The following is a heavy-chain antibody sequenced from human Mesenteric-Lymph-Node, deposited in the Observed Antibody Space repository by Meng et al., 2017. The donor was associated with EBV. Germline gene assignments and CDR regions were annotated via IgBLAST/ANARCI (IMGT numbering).Heavy chain of an antibody. CDR1: GASISSGGYS. Sequence: QLLLQEARSGLVKPSQTLSLTCTVSGASISSGGYSWRWVRQTPGKGLEWIGSIYYNGNTFYNTSLKSRVTISIDTSRDQFSLRLSSVTVADTATYYCARSISTWYGKWIDQWGQGSLVTVSS. V-gene: IGHV4-30-2*01. CDR3: ARSISTWYGKWIDQ. CDR2: IYYNGNT. D-gene: IGHD6-13*01. J-gene: IGHJ4*02.